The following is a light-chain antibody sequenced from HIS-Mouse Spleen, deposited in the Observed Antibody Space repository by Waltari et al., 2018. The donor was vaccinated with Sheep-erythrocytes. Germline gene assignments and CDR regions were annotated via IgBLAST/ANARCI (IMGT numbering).Light chain of an antibody. V-gene: IGLV3-21*03. J-gene: IGLJ3*02. CDR3: QVWDSSSDLWV. CDR2: DDS. CDR1: NTGSKS. Sequence: SYVLTQPPSVSVAPGKTARITCGGNNTGSKSVHWYQQKPGQAPVLVVYDDSDRPSGIPERFSGSNSGNTATLTISRVEAGDEADYYCQVWDSSSDLWVFGGGTKLTVL.